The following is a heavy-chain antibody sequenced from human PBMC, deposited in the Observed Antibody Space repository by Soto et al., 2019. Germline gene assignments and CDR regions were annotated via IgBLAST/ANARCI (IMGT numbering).Heavy chain of an antibody. V-gene: IGHV2-5*02. D-gene: IGHD3-16*01. CDR1: GFSLSTSGVG. CDR3: AHSALHMITFGGVGVTGYDY. J-gene: IGHJ4*02. CDR2: IYWDDDK. Sequence: QITLKESGPPLVKPTQTLTLTCTFSGFSLSTSGVGVGWIRQPPGKALEWLALIYWDDDKRYSPSLKSRLTIXKXXXKNXVVXTXXXXXPVXXAXYXCAHSALHMITFGGVGVTGYDYWGQGTLVTVSS.